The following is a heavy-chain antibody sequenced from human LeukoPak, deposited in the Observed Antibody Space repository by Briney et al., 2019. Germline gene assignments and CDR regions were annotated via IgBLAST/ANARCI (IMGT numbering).Heavy chain of an antibody. CDR1: GYSISSGYD. CDR3: ARLISDAFDI. J-gene: IGHJ3*02. Sequence: SETLSLTCAVSGYSISSGYDWGWIRQPPGKGLEWIGSIYHSGSTYYNPSLKSRVTISVDTSKNQFSLKLSSVTAADTAVYYCARLISDAFDIWGQGTMVTVSS. V-gene: IGHV4-38-2*01. CDR2: IYHSGST.